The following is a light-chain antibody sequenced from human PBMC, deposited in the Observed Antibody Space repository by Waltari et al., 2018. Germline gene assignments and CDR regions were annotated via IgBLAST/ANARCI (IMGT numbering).Light chain of an antibody. Sequence: EIVMTHSPSTLPVSRGEIATLSCRASQSVSSNLAWYQQQPGEAPRLLIYGASTRATGIPARISGSWSGTEFTLTSSRLPAEDFAVYCWQQYNNWPSFGHGTKLEIK. CDR3: QQYNNWPS. CDR1: QSVSSN. V-gene: IGKV3-15*01. J-gene: IGKJ2*01. CDR2: GAS.